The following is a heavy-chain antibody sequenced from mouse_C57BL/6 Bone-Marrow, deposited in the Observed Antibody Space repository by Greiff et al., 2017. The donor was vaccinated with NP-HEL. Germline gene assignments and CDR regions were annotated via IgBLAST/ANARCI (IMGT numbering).Heavy chain of an antibody. D-gene: IGHD2-1*01. V-gene: IGHV2-2*01. CDR1: GFSLTSYG. J-gene: IGHJ3*01. Sequence: VQLQQSGPGLVQPSQSLSITCTVSGFSLTSYGVHWVRQSPGKGLEWLGVIWGGGSTDYNAAFISRLSISKNNYKSQVFIKMNSLQADDTAIYYCASLRFAYWGQGTLVTVSA. CDR2: IWGGGST. CDR3: ASLRFAY.